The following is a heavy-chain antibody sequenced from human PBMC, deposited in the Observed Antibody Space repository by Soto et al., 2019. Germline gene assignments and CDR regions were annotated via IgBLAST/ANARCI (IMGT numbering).Heavy chain of an antibody. J-gene: IGHJ3*02. CDR3: ARDRDGLDDYGALDAFDI. D-gene: IGHD4-17*01. CDR1: GGSISSGDYY. CDR2: IYYSGST. Sequence: SETLSLTCTVSGGSISSGDYYWSWIRQPPGKGLEWIGYIYYSGSTYYNPSLKSRVTISVDTSKNQFSLKLSSVTAADTAVYYCARDRDGLDDYGALDAFDIWGQGTMVTVSS. V-gene: IGHV4-30-4*01.